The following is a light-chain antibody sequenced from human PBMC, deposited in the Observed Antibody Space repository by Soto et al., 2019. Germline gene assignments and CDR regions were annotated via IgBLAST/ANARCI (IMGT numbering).Light chain of an antibody. CDR1: SSNIGASYD. CDR3: QSFDSSLSGSGV. Sequence: QSVLTQAPSVSGAPGQRVTISCTGSSSNIGASYDVHWYQQVPGTAPKLLIYGNNNRPSGVPDRFSGSKSGTSASLAITGLQAEDEADYYGQSFDSSLSGSGVFGGGTKLTVL. J-gene: IGLJ3*02. CDR2: GNN. V-gene: IGLV1-40*01.